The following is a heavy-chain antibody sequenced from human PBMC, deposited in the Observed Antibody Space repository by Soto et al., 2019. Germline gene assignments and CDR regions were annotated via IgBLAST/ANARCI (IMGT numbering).Heavy chain of an antibody. J-gene: IGHJ4*02. CDR3: YTEHTLFMAH. CDR2: ITSKSAGATT. Sequence: EAQLVESGGGLVTPGESLRLSCVASGFTFSNAWMSWVRQVPGKGLEWIGRITSKSAGATTAYAAPVTGRFTVSRDDLKNTLYLQVNSRKTEDTGIYYCYTEHTLFMAHWGQGTLVTVSS. V-gene: IGHV3-15*01. CDR1: GFTFSNAW.